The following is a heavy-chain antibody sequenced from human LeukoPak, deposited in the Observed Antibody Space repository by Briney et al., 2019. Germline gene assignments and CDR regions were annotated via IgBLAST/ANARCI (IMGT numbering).Heavy chain of an antibody. V-gene: IGHV3-21*01. CDR2: ISSSSSYI. J-gene: IGHJ6*03. CDR1: GFTFSSYS. Sequence: SGGSLRLXCAASGFTFSSYSMNWVRQAPGKGLEWVSSISSSSSYIYYADSVKGRFTISRDNAKNSLYLQMNSLRAEDTAVYYCAREQGQPAMDVWGKGTTVTVSS. CDR3: AREQGQPAMDV. D-gene: IGHD6-13*01.